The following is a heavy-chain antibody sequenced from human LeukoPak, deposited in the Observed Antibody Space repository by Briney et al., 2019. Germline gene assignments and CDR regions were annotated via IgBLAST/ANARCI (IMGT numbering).Heavy chain of an antibody. D-gene: IGHD2-2*01. J-gene: IGHJ4*02. CDR3: AKDAGGVYCSSTSCYGYFDY. CDR2: ISWNSGSI. CDR1: GFTFDDYA. V-gene: IGHV3-9*01. Sequence: QTGGSLRLSCAASGFTFDDYAMHWVRQAPGKGLEWVSGISWNSGSIGYADPVKGRFTISRDNAKNSLYLQMNSLRAEDTALYYCAKDAGGVYCSSTSCYGYFDYWGQGTLVTVSS.